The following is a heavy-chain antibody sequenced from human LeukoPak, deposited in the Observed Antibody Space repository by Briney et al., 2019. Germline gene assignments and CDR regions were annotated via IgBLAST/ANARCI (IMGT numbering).Heavy chain of an antibody. CDR3: ARDLAGHYYGSGSSFDY. CDR2: IREDGSEK. V-gene: IGHV3-7*01. Sequence: PGGSLRLSCAASGFTFGAYWMSWVRQAPGKGLEWVANIREDGSEKYYVDSVKGQFTISRDNAKNSLFLQMDSLRAEDTAVYYCARDLAGHYYGSGSSFDYWGQGTLVTVSS. D-gene: IGHD3-10*01. J-gene: IGHJ4*02. CDR1: GFTFGAYW.